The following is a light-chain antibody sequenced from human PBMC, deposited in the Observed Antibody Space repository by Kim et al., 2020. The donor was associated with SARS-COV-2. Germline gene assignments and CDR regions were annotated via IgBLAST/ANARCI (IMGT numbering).Light chain of an antibody. CDR1: QSIATTS. V-gene: IGKV3-20*01. CDR2: DTS. Sequence: PGEGATLSCRASQSIATTSLAWYQQRPGQAPRLLIHDTSIRATGIPDTFRGSGSGTDFTLTISRLESEDFALYYCQHYGSSPPTYTFGQGTKLEI. J-gene: IGKJ2*01. CDR3: QHYGSSPPTYT.